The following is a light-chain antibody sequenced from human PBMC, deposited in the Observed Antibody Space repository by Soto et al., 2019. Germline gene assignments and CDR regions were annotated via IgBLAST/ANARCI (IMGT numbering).Light chain of an antibody. CDR1: SSDVGSNDL. CDR2: EVS. J-gene: IGLJ1*01. Sequence: SVLSHPGSLSWPPGQSITISCTGTSSDVGSNDLVSWYQQHPGKAPKLMIYEVSKRPSGISNRFSGSKSGNTASLTISGLQAEDEGDYYCCSYVGRSDSYVFGAGTKVTVL. CDR3: CSYVGRSDSYV. V-gene: IGLV2-23*02.